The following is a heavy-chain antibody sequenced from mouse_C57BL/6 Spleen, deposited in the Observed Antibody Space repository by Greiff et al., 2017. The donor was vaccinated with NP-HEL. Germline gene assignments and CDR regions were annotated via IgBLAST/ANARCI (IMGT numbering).Heavy chain of an antibody. CDR1: GYSITSGYY. CDR3: ARDDDYDGGAWFAY. J-gene: IGHJ3*01. V-gene: IGHV3-6*01. CDR2: ISYDGSN. D-gene: IGHD2-4*01. Sequence: EVQLQESGPGLVKPSQSLSLTCSVTGYSITSGYYWNWIRQFPGNKLEWMGYISYDGSNNYNPSLKNRISITRDTSKNQFFLKLNSVNTEDTATYYCARDDDYDGGAWFAYWGQGTLVTVSA.